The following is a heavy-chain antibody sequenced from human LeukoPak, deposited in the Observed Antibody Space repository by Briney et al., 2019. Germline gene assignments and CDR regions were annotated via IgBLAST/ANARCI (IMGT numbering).Heavy chain of an antibody. J-gene: IGHJ4*02. CDR3: ARAPFTYYYDSSGYFD. CDR2: ISSSSSYI. D-gene: IGHD3-22*01. Sequence: KTGRSLRLSCVASGITLSSYSMNWVSQAPGKGLEWVSSISSSSSYIYYADSVKGRFTISRDNAKNSLYLQMNSLRAEDTAVYYCARAPFTYYYDSSGYFDWGQGTLVTVSS. CDR1: GITLSSYS. V-gene: IGHV3-21*01.